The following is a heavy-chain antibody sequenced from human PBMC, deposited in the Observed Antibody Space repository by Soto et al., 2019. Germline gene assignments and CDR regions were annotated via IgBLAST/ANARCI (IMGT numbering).Heavy chain of an antibody. CDR2: IWHDGSNK. CDR1: GFTFNNYG. V-gene: IGHV3-30*02. CDR3: ARDYRYSSSWSLSIYFYYYGMDV. Sequence: GGSLRLSCAACGFTFNNYGMHWVRQAPGKGLEWVAIIWHDGSNKYYANSVKGRFTISRDNSKNTLYLQMGSLRAEDMAVYYCARDYRYSSSWSLSIYFYYYGMDVWGQGTTVTVSS. J-gene: IGHJ6*02. D-gene: IGHD6-13*01.